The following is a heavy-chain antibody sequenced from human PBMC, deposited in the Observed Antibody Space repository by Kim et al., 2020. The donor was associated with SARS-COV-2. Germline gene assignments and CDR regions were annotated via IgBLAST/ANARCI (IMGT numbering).Heavy chain of an antibody. J-gene: IGHJ5*02. Sequence: SETLSLTCTVSGGSISSSSYYWGWIRQPPGKGLEWIGSIYYSGSTYYNPSLKSRVTISVDTSKNQFSLKLSSVTAADTAVYYCASGGRYCSGGSCYHWFDPWGQGTLVTVSS. CDR3: ASGGRYCSGGSCYHWFDP. CDR2: IYYSGST. V-gene: IGHV4-39*01. CDR1: GGSISSSSYY. D-gene: IGHD2-15*01.